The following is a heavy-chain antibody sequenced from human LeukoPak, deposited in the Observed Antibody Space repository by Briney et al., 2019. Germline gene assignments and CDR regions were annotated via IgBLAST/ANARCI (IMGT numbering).Heavy chain of an antibody. CDR1: GFTFSSYS. CDR3: ARAGYSYGHFDY. D-gene: IGHD5-18*01. Sequence: KPGGSLRLSCAAAGFTFSSYSMNWVRQAPGKGLEWVSSISSGSSYIYYADSVKGRFTISRDNAKNSLYLQMNSLRAEDTAVYYCARAGYSYGHFDYWGQGTLVTVSS. J-gene: IGHJ4*02. CDR2: ISSGSSYI. V-gene: IGHV3-21*01.